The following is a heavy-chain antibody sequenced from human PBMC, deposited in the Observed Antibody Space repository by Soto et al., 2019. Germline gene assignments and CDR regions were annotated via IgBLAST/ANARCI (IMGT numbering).Heavy chain of an antibody. V-gene: IGHV4-59*01. CDR2: IYYSGST. CDR3: ARRYGGNFDY. D-gene: IGHD1-26*01. J-gene: IGHJ4*02. CDR1: GGSISSYY. Sequence: QVQLQESGPGLVKPSETLSLTCTVSGGSISSYYWSWIRQPPGKGLEWIGYIYYSGSTNYNPSLRGRVTISVDTSKNQFSLKLSSVTAADTDVYYCARRYGGNFDYWGQGTLVTVSS.